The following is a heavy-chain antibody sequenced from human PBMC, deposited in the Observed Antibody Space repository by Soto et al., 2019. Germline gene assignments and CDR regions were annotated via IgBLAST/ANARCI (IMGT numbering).Heavy chain of an antibody. CDR3: TTVSTILWFGELSDY. V-gene: IGHV3-15*01. Sequence: PGGSLRLSCAASGFTFSNAWMSWVRQAPGKGLEWVGRIKSKTDGGTTDYAAPVKGRFTISSDDSKNTLYLQMNSLKTEDTAVYYCTTVSTILWFGELSDYWGQGTLVTVSS. CDR1: GFTFSNAW. J-gene: IGHJ4*02. D-gene: IGHD3-10*01. CDR2: IKSKTDGGTT.